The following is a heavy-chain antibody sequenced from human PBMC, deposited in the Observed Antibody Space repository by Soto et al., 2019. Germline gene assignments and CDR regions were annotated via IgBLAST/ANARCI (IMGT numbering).Heavy chain of an antibody. CDR3: ARAYYGDYPYFDY. Sequence: QVQLQESGPGLVKPSETLSLTCAVSGGSFSSYYWSWIRQPPGEGLEWIGSIYYSGSTNYNPSLQRRVTISIDTSKSLFSLKLSSLTSADTAVYFCARAYYGDYPYFDYWGQGALVTVSS. J-gene: IGHJ4*02. CDR1: GGSFSSYY. CDR2: IYYSGST. V-gene: IGHV4-59*01. D-gene: IGHD4-17*01.